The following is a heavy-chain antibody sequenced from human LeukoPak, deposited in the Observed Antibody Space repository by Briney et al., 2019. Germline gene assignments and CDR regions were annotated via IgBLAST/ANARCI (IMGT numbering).Heavy chain of an antibody. V-gene: IGHV4-59*12. Sequence: SETLSLTCTDSGGSISSYYWSWIRQPPGKGLGWIVYIYYSGSTNYNPSLKSRVTISVDTSKNQFSLKLSSVTAADTAVYYCARGRRKTYYYDSSGLRYFDYWGQGTLVTVSS. CDR1: GGSISSYY. CDR3: ARGRRKTYYYDSSGLRYFDY. J-gene: IGHJ4*02. CDR2: IYYSGST. D-gene: IGHD3-22*01.